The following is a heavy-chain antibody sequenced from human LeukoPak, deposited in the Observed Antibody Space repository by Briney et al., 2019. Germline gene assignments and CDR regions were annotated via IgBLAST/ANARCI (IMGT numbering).Heavy chain of an antibody. Sequence: GGSLRLSCAASGFTFGDYTMHWFRQPPGRGLQWVSLITGDGGTTSYAGSVKGRFTISRDNSKNSLYLHMNGLRNEDTALYYCAKGHFGAGHYWGQGTLVTVSS. CDR1: GFTFGDYT. D-gene: IGHD3-3*01. J-gene: IGHJ4*02. V-gene: IGHV3-43*02. CDR2: ITGDGGTT. CDR3: AKGHFGAGHY.